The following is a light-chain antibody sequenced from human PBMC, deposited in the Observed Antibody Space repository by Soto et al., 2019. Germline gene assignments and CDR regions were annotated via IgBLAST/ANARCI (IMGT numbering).Light chain of an antibody. CDR1: RSDVGGYNY. CDR3: SSSTTSSTLHVV. CDR2: DVS. V-gene: IGLV2-14*01. Sequence: QSALTQPASVSGSPGQSITISCTGTRSDVGGYNYVSWYQQHPGKAPKLMIYDVSNRPSGVSNRFSGSKSGDTASLTISGLQAEDEADYYCSSSTTSSTLHVVFGGGTQLTVL. J-gene: IGLJ2*01.